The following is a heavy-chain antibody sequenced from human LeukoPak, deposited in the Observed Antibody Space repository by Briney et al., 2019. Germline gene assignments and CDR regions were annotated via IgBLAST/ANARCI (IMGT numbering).Heavy chain of an antibody. CDR1: GYTFTNYD. Sequence: ASVKVSCKASGYTFTNYDINWVRQVTGQGLEWMGWMNPNSGNTGYAQQFQGRVSMTRDTSIGTAYMELSSLRSEDTAVYYCARGTMVRGVIYTWGQGTLVTVSS. D-gene: IGHD3-10*01. J-gene: IGHJ5*02. CDR2: MNPNSGNT. V-gene: IGHV1-8*01. CDR3: ARGTMVRGVIYT.